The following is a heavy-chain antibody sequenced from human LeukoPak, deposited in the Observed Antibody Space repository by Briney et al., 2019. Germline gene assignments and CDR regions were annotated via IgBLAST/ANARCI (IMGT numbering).Heavy chain of an antibody. V-gene: IGHV3-21*01. D-gene: IGHD6-13*01. Sequence: GGSLRLSCAASGFTFSSYSMNWVRQAPGKGLGWVSSISSSSSYIYCADSVKGRFTISRDNAKNSLYLQMNSLRAEDTAVYYCARDRGSSTGLDYWGQGTLVTVSS. CDR1: GFTFSSYS. J-gene: IGHJ4*02. CDR3: ARDRGSSTGLDY. CDR2: ISSSSSYI.